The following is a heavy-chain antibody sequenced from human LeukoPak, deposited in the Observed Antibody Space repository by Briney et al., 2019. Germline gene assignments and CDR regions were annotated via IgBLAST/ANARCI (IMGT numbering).Heavy chain of an antibody. D-gene: IGHD3-22*01. J-gene: IGHJ1*01. CDR2: IYYSGST. Sequence: SETLSLTCTVSGGSISSGGYYWSWIRQHPGKGLEWIGYIYYSGSTYYNPSLKSRVTISVDTSKNQFSLKLSSVTAADTAVYYCASTNGYYYDSSGYYPEYFQHWGQGTLVTVSS. CDR3: ASTNGYYYDSSGYYPEYFQH. V-gene: IGHV4-31*03. CDR1: GGSISSGGYY.